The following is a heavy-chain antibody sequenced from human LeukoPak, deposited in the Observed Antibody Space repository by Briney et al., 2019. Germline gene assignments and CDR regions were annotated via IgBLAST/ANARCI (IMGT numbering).Heavy chain of an antibody. Sequence: GSLRLSCAASGFTVSSNYMSWVRQAPGKGLEWVSVIYSGGSTYYADSVKGRFTISRHNSKNTLYLQMNSLRAEDTAVYYCASRSLWFGELLHYYYYGMDVWGQGTTVTVSS. CDR1: GFTVSSNY. D-gene: IGHD3-10*01. V-gene: IGHV3-53*04. CDR2: IYSGGST. CDR3: ASRSLWFGELLHYYYYGMDV. J-gene: IGHJ6*02.